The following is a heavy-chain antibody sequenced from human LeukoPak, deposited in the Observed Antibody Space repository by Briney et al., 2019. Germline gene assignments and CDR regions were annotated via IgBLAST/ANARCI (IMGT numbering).Heavy chain of an antibody. V-gene: IGHV3-48*01. CDR1: GFTFSSYW. D-gene: IGHD2-15*01. J-gene: IGHJ4*02. CDR2: INDGSTTI. Sequence: GGSLRLSCAASGFTFSSYWMSWVRQAPGKGLELISCINDGSTTIYYADSVKGRFTISRDNAKNSLYLQMNSLRAEDTAVYYCARDKGGPDYWGQGTLVTVSS. CDR3: ARDKGGPDY.